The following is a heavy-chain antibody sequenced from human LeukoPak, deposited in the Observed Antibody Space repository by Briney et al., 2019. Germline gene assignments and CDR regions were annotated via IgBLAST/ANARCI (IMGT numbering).Heavy chain of an antibody. Sequence: GGSLRLSCAVSGFTLSNYGMSWVRQAPGKVLEWVAGISGSGGSTNYADSVKGRFTICRDNPKYTLYLQMNSLRAEDTAVYSCAKRGVVIRVIPVGFQKEAYYFDSWGQGALVIVSS. J-gene: IGHJ4*02. CDR3: AKRGVVIRVIPVGFQKEAYYFDS. CDR2: ISGSGGST. CDR1: GFTLSNYG. V-gene: IGHV3-23*01. D-gene: IGHD3-22*01.